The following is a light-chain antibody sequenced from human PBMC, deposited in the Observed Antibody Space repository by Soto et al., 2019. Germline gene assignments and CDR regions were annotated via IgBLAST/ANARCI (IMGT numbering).Light chain of an antibody. Sequence: EIVLTQSPGTVSLSPGQTATLSCRASQSGNANLLAWYQQRPGQAHRLLIHGVSTKAPGVPDRFSGSGSGTDFSLTITRLEPDDFAVYHCQQFSDTPDTFGQGTKLEIK. V-gene: IGKV3-20*01. J-gene: IGKJ2*01. CDR2: GVS. CDR3: QQFSDTPDT. CDR1: QSGNANL.